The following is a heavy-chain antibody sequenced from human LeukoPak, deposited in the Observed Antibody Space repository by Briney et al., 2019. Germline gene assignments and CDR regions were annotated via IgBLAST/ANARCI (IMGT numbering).Heavy chain of an antibody. V-gene: IGHV3-66*01. CDR3: ARVGASDLLAEYCQD. CDR2: IYSGGYT. D-gene: IGHD1-26*01. CDR1: GFSISNNY. Sequence: PGGSLRLSCAASGFSISNNYMTWVRQATGKGLEWVSIIYSGGYTYYADSVKGRFTISRDNSNNTLHLQLSRLRVEDTAVYYCARVGASDLLAEYCQDWGQGTLVTVSS. J-gene: IGHJ1*01.